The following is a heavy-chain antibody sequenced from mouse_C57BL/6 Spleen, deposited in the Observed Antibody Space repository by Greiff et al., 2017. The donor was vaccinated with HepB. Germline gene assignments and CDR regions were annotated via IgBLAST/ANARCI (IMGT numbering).Heavy chain of an antibody. J-gene: IGHJ3*01. Sequence: QVQLQQSGAELVRPGTSVKVSCKASGYAFTNYLIEWVKQRPGQGLEWIGVINPGSGGTNYNEKFKGKATLTADKSSSTAYMQLSSLTSEDSAVYFCARSRGSFEAFAYWGQGTLVTVSA. V-gene: IGHV1-54*01. CDR3: ARSRGSFEAFAY. D-gene: IGHD1-1*01. CDR1: GYAFTNYL. CDR2: INPGSGGT.